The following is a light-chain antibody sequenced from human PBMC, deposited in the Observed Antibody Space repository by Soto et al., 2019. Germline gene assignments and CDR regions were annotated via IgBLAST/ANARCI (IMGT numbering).Light chain of an antibody. CDR3: QSYDTSLSGSE. CDR1: NSNIGAGYD. Sequence: QPVLTQPPSVSGAPGQRVTISCTGSNSNIGAGYDVHWYKQVPGTAPKLLIYGNTNRPSGVPDRFSGSKSGTSASLAITGLQAEDEADYYCQSYDTSLSGSEFGGGTKLTVL. J-gene: IGLJ2*01. CDR2: GNT. V-gene: IGLV1-40*01.